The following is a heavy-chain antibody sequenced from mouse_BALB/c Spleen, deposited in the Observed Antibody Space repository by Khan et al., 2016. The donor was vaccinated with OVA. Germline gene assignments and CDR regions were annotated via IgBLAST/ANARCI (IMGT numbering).Heavy chain of an antibody. V-gene: IGHV14-1*02. CDR2: IDPENDNT. Sequence: VQLQQSGAELVRPGALVKLSCKASGFNIKDYYIHWVKQRPEQGLEWIGWIDPENDNTIYDPKFQDKALITADTSSNTAYLPLSSLASEDTAVDYCDGSGYSAWFAYWGQGTLVTVSA. J-gene: IGHJ3*01. CDR3: DGSGYSAWFAY. D-gene: IGHD1-1*01. CDR1: GFNIKDYY.